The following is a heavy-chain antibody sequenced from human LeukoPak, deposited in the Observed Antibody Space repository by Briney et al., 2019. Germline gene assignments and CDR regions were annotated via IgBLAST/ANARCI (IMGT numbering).Heavy chain of an antibody. J-gene: IGHJ5*02. V-gene: IGHV1-8*01. Sequence: ASVKVSCKASGYTFTSYDINWVRQATGQGLEWMGWMNPNSGNTGYAQKFQGRVTMTRNTSISTAYMELSSLRSEDTAVYYCASHRRITIFGVVEDWFDPWGQGTLVTVSS. CDR2: MNPNSGNT. CDR1: GYTFTSYD. D-gene: IGHD3-3*01. CDR3: ASHRRITIFGVVEDWFDP.